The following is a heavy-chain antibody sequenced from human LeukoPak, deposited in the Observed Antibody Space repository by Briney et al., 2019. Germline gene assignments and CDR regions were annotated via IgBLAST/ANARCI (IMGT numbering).Heavy chain of an antibody. J-gene: IGHJ4*02. Sequence: GGSLRLSCAASGFTFSSYGMHWVRQAPDKGLEWVAVISYDGSNKYYADSVRGRFTISRDSSKNTLYLQMNSLRAEDTAVYYCANLLMASSWYANDYWGQGTLVTVSS. V-gene: IGHV3-30*18. CDR2: ISYDGSNK. CDR3: ANLLMASSWYANDY. D-gene: IGHD6-13*01. CDR1: GFTFSSYG.